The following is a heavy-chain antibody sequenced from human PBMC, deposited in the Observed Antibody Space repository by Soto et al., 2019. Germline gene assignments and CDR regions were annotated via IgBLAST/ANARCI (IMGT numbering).Heavy chain of an antibody. CDR3: ARESPPADY. CDR2: INPNSGGT. J-gene: IGHJ4*02. CDR1: GYTFTDYY. Sequence: GASVKVSCKASGYTFTDYYLHWVRQAPGQGLEWMGWINPNSGGTHYAQKFQGWVTMTRDTSITTAYMELRSLRSDDTAVYYCARESPPADYWGQGTLVTVSS. V-gene: IGHV1-2*04.